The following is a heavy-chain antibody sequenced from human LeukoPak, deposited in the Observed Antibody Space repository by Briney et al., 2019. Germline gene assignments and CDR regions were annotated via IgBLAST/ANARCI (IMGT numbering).Heavy chain of an antibody. D-gene: IGHD2-2*01. CDR2: ISYDGSNK. Sequence: GGSLRLSCAASGFTFCSYGIQWVRQAPGKGLEWVALISYDGSNKYYVDSVKGRFTISRDNSKNTVFLQMNSLRVEDTAVYYCAKGAAAQGSFDYWGQGTLVTVSS. CDR1: GFTFCSYG. V-gene: IGHV3-30*18. J-gene: IGHJ4*02. CDR3: AKGAAAQGSFDY.